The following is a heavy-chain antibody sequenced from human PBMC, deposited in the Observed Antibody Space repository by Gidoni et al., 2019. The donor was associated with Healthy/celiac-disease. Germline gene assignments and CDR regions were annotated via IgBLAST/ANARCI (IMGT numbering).Heavy chain of an antibody. Sequence: QVQLVESGGGVFHPGRSLRLSCAASGFSLRIYAMPWVRQAQGKGLEWVAIISYEGTNKYYADSVKGRFTLSRDNSKKTLCLQMNSLRAEDKAVYYCARDPELPYYYYYGMDVWGQGTTVTVSS. CDR1: GFSLRIYA. V-gene: IGHV3-30-3*01. CDR2: ISYEGTNK. J-gene: IGHJ6*02. D-gene: IGHD3-10*01. CDR3: ARDPELPYYYYYGMDV.